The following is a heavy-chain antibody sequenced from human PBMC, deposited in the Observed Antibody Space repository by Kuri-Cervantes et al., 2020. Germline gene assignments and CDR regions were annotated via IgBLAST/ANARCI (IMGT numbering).Heavy chain of an antibody. V-gene: IGHV3-33*01. CDR3: ARDYRSRLVSNWFDP. D-gene: IGHD3-16*02. CDR1: GFTFSSYG. CDR2: IWYDGSNK. Sequence: GGSLRPSCAASGFTFSSYGRHWVRQAPGKGLEWVAVIWYDGSNKYYADSVKGRFTISRDNSKNTLYLQMNSLRAEDTAVYYCARDYRSRLVSNWFDPWGQGTLVTVSS. J-gene: IGHJ5*01.